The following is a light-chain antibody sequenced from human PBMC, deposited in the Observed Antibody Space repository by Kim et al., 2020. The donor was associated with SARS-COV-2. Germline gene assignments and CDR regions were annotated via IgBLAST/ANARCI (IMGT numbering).Light chain of an antibody. V-gene: IGLV3-19*01. Sequence: SSELTQDPAVSVALGQTVTITCQGDSLGTYSATWYQQKPGLAPILVIYDTTNRPSGIPDRFSGSTSEDSASLTIAGAQAEDEADYYCSSRDSSGNRVLFGGGTKLTVL. CDR2: DTT. CDR1: SLGTYS. J-gene: IGLJ2*01. CDR3: SSRDSSGNRVL.